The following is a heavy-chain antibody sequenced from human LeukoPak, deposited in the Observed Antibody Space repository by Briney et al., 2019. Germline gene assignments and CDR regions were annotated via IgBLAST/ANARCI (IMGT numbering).Heavy chain of an antibody. CDR3: ARPYYGDYFGAFDI. CDR1: GGSISSSSYY. CDR2: IYYSGST. V-gene: IGHV4-39*01. J-gene: IGHJ3*02. D-gene: IGHD4-17*01. Sequence: SSETLSLTCTVSGGSISSSSYYWGWIRQPPGKGLEWIGSIYYSGSTYYNPSLKSRVTISVDTSKNQFSLKLSSVTAPDTAVYYCARPYYGDYFGAFDIWGQGTMVTVSS.